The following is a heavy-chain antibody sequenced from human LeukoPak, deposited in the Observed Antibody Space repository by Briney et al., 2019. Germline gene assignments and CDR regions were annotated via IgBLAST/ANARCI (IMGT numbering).Heavy chain of an antibody. Sequence: PGGSLRLSCAASGFTFSSYAMSWVRQAPGKGLEWVAVIWYDGSDKYYTDSVKGRFTISRDNSKNTLYLQMNYVRAEDTAIYYCARAGNAFDIWGQGTMVTVSS. CDR2: IWYDGSDK. D-gene: IGHD6-13*01. CDR3: ARAGNAFDI. CDR1: GFTFSSYA. V-gene: IGHV3-33*08. J-gene: IGHJ3*02.